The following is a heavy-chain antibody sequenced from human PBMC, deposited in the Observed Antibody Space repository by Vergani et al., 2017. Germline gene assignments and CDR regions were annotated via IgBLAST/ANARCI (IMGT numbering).Heavy chain of an antibody. CDR2: INPNSGGT. V-gene: IGHV1-2*02. CDR1: GYTFTGYY. J-gene: IGHJ5*02. Sequence: QVQLVQSGAEVKKPGASVKVSCKASGYTFTGYYMHWVRQAPGQGLEWMGWINPNSGGTNYAQKFQGRVTMTRDTSISTAYMELSRLRSDYTAVYYCARDHMPQLLWFGELLYGWFDPWGQGTLVTVSS. CDR3: ARDHMPQLLWFGELLYGWFDP. D-gene: IGHD3-10*01.